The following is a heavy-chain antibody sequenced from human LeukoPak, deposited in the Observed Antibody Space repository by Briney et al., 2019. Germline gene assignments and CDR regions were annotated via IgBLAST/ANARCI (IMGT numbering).Heavy chain of an antibody. CDR3: ARSLRSSSSSYYYYYYGMDV. CDR2: ISYDGSNK. Sequence: PGRSLRLSCAASGFTFSSYAMHWVRQAPGKGLKWVAVISYDGSNKYYADSVKGRFTISRDNSKNTLYLQMNSLRAEDTAVYYCARSLRSSSSSYYYYYYGMDVWGQGTTVTVSS. D-gene: IGHD6-6*01. J-gene: IGHJ6*02. CDR1: GFTFSSYA. V-gene: IGHV3-30-3*01.